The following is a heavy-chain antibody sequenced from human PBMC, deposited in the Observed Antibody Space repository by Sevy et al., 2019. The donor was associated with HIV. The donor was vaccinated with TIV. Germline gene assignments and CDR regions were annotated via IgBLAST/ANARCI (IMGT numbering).Heavy chain of an antibody. V-gene: IGHV3-13*01. CDR1: GFTFSSYD. CDR2: IGTAGDT. D-gene: IGHD6-19*01. CDR3: ARASGWYGYFDY. Sequence: GGSLRLSCAASGFTFSSYDMHWVRQATGKGLEWVSAIGTAGDTYYPGSVKGRFTISRENAKNSLYLQMNSLGAGDTAVYYCARASGWYGYFDYWGQGTLVTVSS. J-gene: IGHJ4*02.